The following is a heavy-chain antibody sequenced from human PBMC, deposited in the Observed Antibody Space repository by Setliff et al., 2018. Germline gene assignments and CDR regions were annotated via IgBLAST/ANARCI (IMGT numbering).Heavy chain of an antibody. V-gene: IGHV4-59*08. J-gene: IGHJ6*03. D-gene: IGHD3-22*01. CDR1: GGSISSYY. Sequence: LSLTCTVSGGSISSYYWSWIRQPPGKGLEWIGYIDYSGSTNYNPSLKSRVTISVDTSKNQFSLKLSAVTAADTAVYYCARWRVRDSGYYPRLSYMDVWGKGTTVTVSS. CDR2: IDYSGST. CDR3: ARWRVRDSGYYPRLSYMDV.